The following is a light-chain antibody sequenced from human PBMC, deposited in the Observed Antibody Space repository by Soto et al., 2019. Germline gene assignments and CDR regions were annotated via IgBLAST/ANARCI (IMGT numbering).Light chain of an antibody. CDR2: ETT. CDR3: SSYTGSYTLM. J-gene: IGLJ3*02. V-gene: IGLV2-23*01. CDR1: STDVGAYHL. Sequence: QSLLTQAAAVSGSPGQSITISCTGSSTDVGAYHLVSWYQHLPGKVPQLIIYETTKRPSRVSNRFSGSKSGNTASLTISGLLAEDEADYYCSSYTGSYTLMFGGGTKVTVL.